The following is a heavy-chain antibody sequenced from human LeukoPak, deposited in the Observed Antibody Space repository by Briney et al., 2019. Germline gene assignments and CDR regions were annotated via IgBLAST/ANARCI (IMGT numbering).Heavy chain of an antibody. D-gene: IGHD3-22*01. J-gene: IGHJ4*02. Sequence: PSVTLSLTCTVSGGSISSYYWSWIRQPPGKGLEWIGYIYYSGSTNYNPSLKSRVTISVDTSKNQFSLKLSSVTAADTAVYYCARLYDSSGNGGYWGQGTLVTVSS. CDR2: IYYSGST. CDR1: GGSISSYY. CDR3: ARLYDSSGNGGY. V-gene: IGHV4-59*01.